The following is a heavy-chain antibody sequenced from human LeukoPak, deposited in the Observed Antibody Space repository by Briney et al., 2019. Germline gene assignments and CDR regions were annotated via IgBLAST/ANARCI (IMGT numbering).Heavy chain of an antibody. CDR1: GYTFTGYY. V-gene: IGHV1-2*02. J-gene: IGHJ4*02. CDR3: ARGYCSSTSCGPDY. D-gene: IGHD2-2*01. CDR2: INPNSGGT. Sequence: ASVKVSCKASGYTFTGYYMHWVRQAPGQGLEWMGWINPNSGGTNYAQKFQGRVTMTRYTSISTAYMELSRLRSDDTAVYYCARGYCSSTSCGPDYWGQGTLFTVSS.